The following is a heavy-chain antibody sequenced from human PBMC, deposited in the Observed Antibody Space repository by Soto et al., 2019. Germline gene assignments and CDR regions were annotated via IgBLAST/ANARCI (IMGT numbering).Heavy chain of an antibody. Sequence: GGSLRLSCAASGFTFSSYSMNWVRQAPGKGLEWVSSISSSSSSYIYYADSVKGRFTISRDNAKNSLYLQMNSLRAEDTAVYYCAREGEVGYCTNGVCYIGTYYYYYGMDVWGQGTTVTVSS. CDR2: ISSSSSSYI. D-gene: IGHD2-8*01. J-gene: IGHJ6*02. CDR1: GFTFSSYS. CDR3: AREGEVGYCTNGVCYIGTYYYYYGMDV. V-gene: IGHV3-21*01.